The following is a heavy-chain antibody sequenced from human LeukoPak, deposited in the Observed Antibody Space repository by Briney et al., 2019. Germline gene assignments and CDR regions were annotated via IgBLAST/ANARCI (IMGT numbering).Heavy chain of an antibody. CDR1: GFTFSSYA. Sequence: GGSLRLSCAASGFTFSSYAMSWVRQAPGKGLEWVSAISGSGGSTYYADSVEGRFTISRDNSKNTLYLQMNSLRAEDTAVYYCAKDGQVSSGWFDYWGQGTLVTVSS. D-gene: IGHD6-19*01. CDR3: AKDGQVSSGWFDY. J-gene: IGHJ4*02. CDR2: ISGSGGST. V-gene: IGHV3-23*01.